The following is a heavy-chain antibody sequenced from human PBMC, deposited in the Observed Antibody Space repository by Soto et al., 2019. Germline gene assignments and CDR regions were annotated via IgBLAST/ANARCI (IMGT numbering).Heavy chain of an antibody. D-gene: IGHD6-6*01. CDR2: IDPSDSYT. Sequence: GESLKISCKGSGYSFTSYWISWVRQMPGKGLEWMGRIDPSDSYTNYSPSFQGHVTISADKSISTAYLQWSSLKASGTAMYYCARRQDSSSSRRYYYYYYGMDVWGQGTTVTVSS. CDR3: ARRQDSSSSRRYYYYYYGMDV. CDR1: GYSFTSYW. V-gene: IGHV5-10-1*01. J-gene: IGHJ6*02.